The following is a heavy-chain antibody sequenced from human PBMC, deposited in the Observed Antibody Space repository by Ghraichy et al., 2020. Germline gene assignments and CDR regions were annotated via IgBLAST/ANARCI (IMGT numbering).Heavy chain of an antibody. J-gene: IGHJ4*02. Sequence: GGSLRLSCAASGFTFSSYAMHWVRQAPGKGLEWVAVILYDGSDKYYADSVKGRFTISRDNSKNTLYLQMNRLRAEDTAVYYCARGDAIVVVTASYYFDYWGQGTLVTVSS. CDR2: ILYDGSDK. CDR3: ARGDAIVVVTASYYFDY. V-gene: IGHV3-30*03. D-gene: IGHD2-21*02. CDR1: GFTFSSYA.